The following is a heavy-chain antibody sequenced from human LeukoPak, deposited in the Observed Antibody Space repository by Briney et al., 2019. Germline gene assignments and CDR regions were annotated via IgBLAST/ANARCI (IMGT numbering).Heavy chain of an antibody. Sequence: SETLSLTCGVYGGSFSGYYWSWIRQPAGKGLEWIGRIYTSGSANYNPSLKSRVTMSVDTSKNQFSLKLSSVTAADTAVYYCAREVYYDSSGYYYEVLDYWGQGTLVTVSS. CDR1: GGSFSGYY. J-gene: IGHJ4*02. CDR2: IYTSGSA. D-gene: IGHD3-22*01. V-gene: IGHV4-4*07. CDR3: AREVYYDSSGYYYEVLDY.